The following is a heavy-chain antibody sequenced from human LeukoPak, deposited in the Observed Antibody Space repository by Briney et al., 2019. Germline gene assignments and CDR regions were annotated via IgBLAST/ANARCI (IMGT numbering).Heavy chain of an antibody. J-gene: IGHJ4*02. Sequence: ASVKVSCKASGYTFTGYYMHWARQAPGQGLEWMGWINPNSGGTNYAQKFQGRVTMTRDTSISTAYMELSRLRSDDTAVYYCARGIRSGSYRYYFDYWGQGTLVTVSS. CDR2: INPNSGGT. CDR1: GYTFTGYY. V-gene: IGHV1-2*02. CDR3: ARGIRSGSYRYYFDY. D-gene: IGHD1-26*01.